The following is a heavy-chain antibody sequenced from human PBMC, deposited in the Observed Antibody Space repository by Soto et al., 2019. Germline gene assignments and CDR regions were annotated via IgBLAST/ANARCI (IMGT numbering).Heavy chain of an antibody. V-gene: IGHV1-18*01. J-gene: IGHJ6*02. CDR2: ISGYNGNT. CDR3: ARDKGYGFGRSSPSGIDV. Sequence: RGRKTPEQGLEWMGWISGYNGNTNSAEKFQGRVTMTTDTSTSTAYMEVRSPTSDDTAVYYCARDKGYGFGRSSPSGIDVWGQGTTLTVSS. D-gene: IGHD2-15*01.